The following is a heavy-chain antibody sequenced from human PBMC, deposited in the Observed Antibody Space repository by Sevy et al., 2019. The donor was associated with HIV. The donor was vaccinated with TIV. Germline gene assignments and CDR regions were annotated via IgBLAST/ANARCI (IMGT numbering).Heavy chain of an antibody. CDR1: GLSFSNAW. CDR2: IRSETGGGTT. Sequence: GGSLRLSCAASGLSFSNAWMAWVRQAPGKGLEWAGRIRSETGGGTTDFAAFAKGKFTISRDDPKNTLYLQMNSLKTEDTAVYYCAIDLRRDGMIVVPFEKWGLGTLVTVSS. V-gene: IGHV3-15*01. CDR3: AIDLRRDGMIVVPFEK. J-gene: IGHJ4*02. D-gene: IGHD3-22*01.